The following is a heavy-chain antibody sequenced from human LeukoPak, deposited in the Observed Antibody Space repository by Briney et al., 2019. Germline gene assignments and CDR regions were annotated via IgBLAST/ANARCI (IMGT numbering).Heavy chain of an antibody. Sequence: SETLSLTCTVSGGSISSGSYYWSWIRQPAGKGLEWIGRIYTSGSTNYNPSLKSRVTISVDTSKNQFSLKLSSVTAADTAVYYCAREIEMATITGDWFDPWGQGTLVTVSS. D-gene: IGHD5-24*01. V-gene: IGHV4-61*02. CDR2: IYTSGST. J-gene: IGHJ5*02. CDR3: AREIEMATITGDWFDP. CDR1: GGSISSGSYY.